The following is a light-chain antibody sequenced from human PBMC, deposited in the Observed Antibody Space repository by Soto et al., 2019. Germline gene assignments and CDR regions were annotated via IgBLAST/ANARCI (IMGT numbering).Light chain of an antibody. CDR2: VND. J-gene: IGLJ1*01. V-gene: IGLV1-44*01. Sequence: QSALTQPPSASGTPGQRVTISCSGGSSNMGTNTVSWYQQVPGTAPKVLIYVNDQRPSGVPGRFSGSNPGTSASLAISGLQPEDEADYYCVAWDDSLNGHVFGTGTKVTVL. CDR3: VAWDDSLNGHV. CDR1: SSNMGTNT.